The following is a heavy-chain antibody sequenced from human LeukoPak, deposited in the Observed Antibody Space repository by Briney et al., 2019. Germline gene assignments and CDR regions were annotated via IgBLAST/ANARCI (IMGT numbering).Heavy chain of an antibody. J-gene: IGHJ4*02. CDR3: ASSPPQPSLTTVTTD. CDR2: IIPILGIA. CDR1: GGTFSSYA. V-gene: IGHV1-69*04. Sequence: GASVKVSCKASGGTFSSYAISWVRQAPGQGLEWMGRIIPILGIANYAQRFQGRVTITADKSTSTAYMELSSLRSEDTAVYYCASSPPQPSLTTVTTDWGQGTLVTVSS. D-gene: IGHD4-17*01.